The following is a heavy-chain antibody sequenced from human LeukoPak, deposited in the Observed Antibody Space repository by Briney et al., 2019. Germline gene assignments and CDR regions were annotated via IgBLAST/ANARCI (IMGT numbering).Heavy chain of an antibody. CDR3: ARGKYSGFDL. Sequence: SQTPTLICAISGDSVSTNSVACKWIRQTPFRGLEWLGRTYHRSTWSNDYAVSVKSRITINPDTSKNQFSLQLNSVTPDDTALYYCARGKYSGFDLWGQGTMVTVSS. V-gene: IGHV6-1*01. D-gene: IGHD2-15*01. CDR2: TYHRSTWSN. CDR1: GDSVSTNSVA. J-gene: IGHJ3*01.